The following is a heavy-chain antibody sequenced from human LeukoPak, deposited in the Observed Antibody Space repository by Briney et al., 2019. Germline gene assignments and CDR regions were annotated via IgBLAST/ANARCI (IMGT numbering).Heavy chain of an antibody. D-gene: IGHD6-13*01. CDR3: AREIAWASIAAAGTVAPDDV. V-gene: IGHV3-11*01. CDR2: ISSSGSTI. CDR1: GFIFSDYY. J-gene: IGHJ6*02. Sequence: GGSLRLSCAASGFIFSDYYMSWIRQAPGKGLEWVSYISSSGSTIYYADSVKGRFTISRDNAKNSLYLQMNSLRAEDTAVYYCAREIAWASIAAAGTVAPDDVWGQGTTVTVSS.